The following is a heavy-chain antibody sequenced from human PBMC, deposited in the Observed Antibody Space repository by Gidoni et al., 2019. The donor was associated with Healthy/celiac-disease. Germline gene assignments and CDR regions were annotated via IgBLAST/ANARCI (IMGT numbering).Heavy chain of an antibody. CDR2: LYYSGST. CDR1: GGSIRSSSYY. Sequence: QLQLQESGPGLVKPSETLSLTCTVSGGSIRSSSYYWGWIRQPPGKGLEGIGGLYYSGSTYYNPSLKSRVTISVDTSKNQFSLKLSSVTAADTAVYYCARRGWIAAAEPDWFDPWGQGTLVTVSS. CDR3: ARRGWIAAAEPDWFDP. D-gene: IGHD6-13*01. J-gene: IGHJ5*02. V-gene: IGHV4-39*01.